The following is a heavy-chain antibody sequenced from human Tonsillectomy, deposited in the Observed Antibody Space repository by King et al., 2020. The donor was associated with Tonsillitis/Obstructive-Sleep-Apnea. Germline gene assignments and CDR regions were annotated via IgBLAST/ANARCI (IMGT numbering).Heavy chain of an antibody. D-gene: IGHD4/OR15-4a*01. J-gene: IGHJ6*03. CDR3: AKDGASPQEYYYSYYMDV. Sequence: VQLVESGGGLVQPGRSLRLSCAASGFTFDDYAMHWVRQAPGKGLEWVSGISWNSGSIGYADSVKGRFTISRDNAKNSLYLQMNSLRAEDTALYYCAKDGASPQEYYYSYYMDVWGKGTTVTVSS. CDR1: GFTFDDYA. CDR2: ISWNSGSI. V-gene: IGHV3-9*01.